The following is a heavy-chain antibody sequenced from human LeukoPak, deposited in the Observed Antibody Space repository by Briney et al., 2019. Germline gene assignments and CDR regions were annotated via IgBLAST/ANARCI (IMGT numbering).Heavy chain of an antibody. Sequence: PSETLSLTCTVSGGSISSYYWSWIRQPPGKGLEWIGYIYYSGSTNYNPSLKSRVTISVDTSKNQFSLKLSSVTAADTAVYYCARGPLNDYGDYYYGMDVWGQGTTVTVSS. J-gene: IGHJ6*02. V-gene: IGHV4-59*01. CDR3: ARGPLNDYGDYYYGMDV. CDR2: IYYSGST. CDR1: GGSISSYY. D-gene: IGHD4-17*01.